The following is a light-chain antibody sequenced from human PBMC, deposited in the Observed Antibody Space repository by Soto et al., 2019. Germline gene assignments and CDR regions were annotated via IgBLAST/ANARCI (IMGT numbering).Light chain of an antibody. CDR3: QQYYSYPPT. V-gene: IGKV1-8*01. CDR1: QGISCY. CDR2: AAS. Sequence: AIRMTQSPSSLSASTGDRVTITCRASQGISCYLAWYQQKPGKAPKLLIYAASTLQSGVPSRFSGSGSGTDFTLTISCLQSEDFATYYCQQYYSYPPTFGQGTKV. J-gene: IGKJ1*01.